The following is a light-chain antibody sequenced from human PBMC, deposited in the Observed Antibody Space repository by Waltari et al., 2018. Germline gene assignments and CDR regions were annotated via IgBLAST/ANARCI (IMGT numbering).Light chain of an antibody. CDR3: QQYGRSWNT. J-gene: IGKJ2*01. Sequence: TQSPGTLSLSPGERATLSCRASQSVSSNYLAWYQQRPGQAPRLLIHGSSSRATGIPDGFSGSGSGTDFTLTISRLEPEDFAVYYCQQYGRSWNTFGQGTKLEIK. V-gene: IGKV3-20*01. CDR2: GSS. CDR1: QSVSSNY.